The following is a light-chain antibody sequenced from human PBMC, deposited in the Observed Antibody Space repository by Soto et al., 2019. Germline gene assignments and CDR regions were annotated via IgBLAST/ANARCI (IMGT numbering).Light chain of an antibody. Sequence: EIVLTQSPVTLSLSPGERATLSCRASQSVSSRYFAWYQQKPGQAPRLLIYAASSRAAGLPDRFSGSGSGTDFYLTSSRLEPEVFAVYYCHQYASSRTFGPGTKVE. V-gene: IGKV3-20*01. CDR1: QSVSSRY. CDR2: AAS. CDR3: HQYASSRT. J-gene: IGKJ1*01.